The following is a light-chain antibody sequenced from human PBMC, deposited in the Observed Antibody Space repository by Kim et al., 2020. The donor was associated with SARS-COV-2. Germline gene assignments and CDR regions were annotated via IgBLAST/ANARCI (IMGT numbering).Light chain of an antibody. CDR1: ENIRRY. V-gene: IGKV1-39*01. CDR3: QQTYGTPPT. Sequence: SASVGGRVAITCRASENIRRYLNWYQQKPGKAPKLLISGTSNLQSGVPSRFSGSGSGTDFTISISSLQPEDFATYYCQQTYGTPPTFGQGTKLEI. CDR2: GTS. J-gene: IGKJ2*01.